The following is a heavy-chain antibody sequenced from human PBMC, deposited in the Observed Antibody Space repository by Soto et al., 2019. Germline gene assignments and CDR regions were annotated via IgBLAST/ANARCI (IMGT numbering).Heavy chain of an antibody. CDR1: GFTFSSYW. V-gene: IGHV3-74*01. CDR3: ARKGATPFDY. D-gene: IGHD1-26*01. CDR2: IKSDGSST. J-gene: IGHJ4*02. Sequence: GGSLSLSCAASGFTFSSYWMHWFRQAPGKGLVWVSRIKSDGSSTSYADSVKGRVTISRDNGKNTLYLQMNSLRAEVTAVYYCARKGATPFDYWGQGTLVTGSS.